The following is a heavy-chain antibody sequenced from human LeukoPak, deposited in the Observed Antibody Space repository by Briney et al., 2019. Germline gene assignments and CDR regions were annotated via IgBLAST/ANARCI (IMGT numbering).Heavy chain of an antibody. CDR3: AKGKGRAAAGTCAWFDP. CDR2: ISGSGGST. Sequence: GGSLRLSCAASGFTFSSYAMSWVRQAPGEGLEWVSAISGSGGSTYYADSVKGRFTISRDNSKNTLYLQMNSLRAEDTAVYYCAKGKGRAAAGTCAWFDPWGQGTLVTVSS. D-gene: IGHD6-13*01. J-gene: IGHJ5*02. CDR1: GFTFSSYA. V-gene: IGHV3-23*01.